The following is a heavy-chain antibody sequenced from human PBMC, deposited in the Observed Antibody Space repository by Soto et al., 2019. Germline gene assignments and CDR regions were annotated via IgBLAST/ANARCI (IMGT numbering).Heavy chain of an antibody. D-gene: IGHD3-10*01. CDR3: ARQGFGPLHGLVDV. Sequence: QVQLQESGPGLVKPSETLSLSCTVSGGSINSYYWSWIRQSPGKRMEWIGYVHHSWGSSYNPSLQSRVAISLDTSTSQFSLKVTSVTATDPAVYYCARQGFGPLHGLVDVWGQGTTVTVSS. CDR1: GGSINSYY. J-gene: IGHJ6*02. V-gene: IGHV4-59*08. CDR2: VHHSWGS.